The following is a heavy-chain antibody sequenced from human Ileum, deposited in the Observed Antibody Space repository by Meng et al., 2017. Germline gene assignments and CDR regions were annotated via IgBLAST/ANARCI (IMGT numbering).Heavy chain of an antibody. J-gene: IGHJ4*02. CDR2: INPNTGDT. CDR1: GYNFNVYF. D-gene: IGHD3-22*01. CDR3: VRGDRSSQPYYFDS. Sequence: ASVKVSCKSSGYNFNVYFLHWVRQAPGQSLKWMGWINPNTGDTKYSQKFEGRVDITVDTSIDTAYMDLLSLTNDDTAIYYCVRGDRSSQPYYFDSWGQGTLVTVSS. V-gene: IGHV1-2*02.